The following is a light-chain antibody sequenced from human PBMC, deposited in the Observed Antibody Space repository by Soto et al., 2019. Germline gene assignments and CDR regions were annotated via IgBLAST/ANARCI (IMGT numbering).Light chain of an antibody. Sequence: EIVLTQSPGTLSLSPGEGATLSCRASQSVSSNYLAWYQQRPGQAPRLLIYGSSSRATAIPDRFSGSGSGTDFTLTISRLEPEDFAVYYCQQYGYSTTFGQGTKVEI. J-gene: IGKJ1*01. CDR3: QQYGYSTT. V-gene: IGKV3-20*01. CDR1: QSVSSNY. CDR2: GSS.